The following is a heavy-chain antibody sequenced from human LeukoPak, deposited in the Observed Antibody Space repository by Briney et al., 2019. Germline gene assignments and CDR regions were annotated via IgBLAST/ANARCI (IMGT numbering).Heavy chain of an antibody. CDR3: ARRIAVAARPFDY. J-gene: IGHJ4*02. CDR2: IYHGGST. CDR1: GGSISSTDW. Sequence: SETLSLTCAVSGGSISSTDWWSWVRQPPGKGLEWIGQIYHGGSTNFNPSLKSRVTISVDKSKNQFSLKLSSVTAADTAVYYCARRIAVAARPFDYWGQGTLVTVSS. V-gene: IGHV4-4*02. D-gene: IGHD6-19*01.